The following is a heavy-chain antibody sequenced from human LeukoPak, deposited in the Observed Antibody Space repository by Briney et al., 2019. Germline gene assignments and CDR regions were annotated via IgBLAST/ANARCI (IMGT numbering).Heavy chain of an antibody. Sequence: ASVKVSCKASGYTFTSYDINWVRQATGQGLEWMGWMNPNSGNTGYAQKFQGRVTITRNTSISTAYMELSSLRSEDTAVYYCARTLVRYLDRHYYMDVWGKGTTVTVS. CDR2: MNPNSGNT. J-gene: IGHJ6*03. CDR1: GYTFTSYD. V-gene: IGHV1-8*03. D-gene: IGHD3-3*01. CDR3: ARTLVRYLDRHYYMDV.